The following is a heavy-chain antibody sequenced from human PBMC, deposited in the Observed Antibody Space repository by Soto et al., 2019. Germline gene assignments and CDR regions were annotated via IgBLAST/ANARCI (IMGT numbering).Heavy chain of an antibody. CDR3: ARDGDFYGVDV. CDR2: IRGSTYGSTT. J-gene: IGHJ6*02. V-gene: IGHV3-49*04. Sequence: EVQLVESGGGSVQPGRSLRLSCTFSGFTFEDHALTWVRQVPGKGLQWLGYIRGSTYGSTTEYDPSVRGRIIISRDDSKSIGYLQMNSLKSEDTAVYYCARDGDFYGVDVWGQGTTVTVSS. D-gene: IGHD3-3*01. CDR1: GFTFEDHA.